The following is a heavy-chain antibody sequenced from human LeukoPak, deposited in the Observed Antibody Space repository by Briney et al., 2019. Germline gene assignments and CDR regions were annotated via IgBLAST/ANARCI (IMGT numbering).Heavy chain of an antibody. CDR2: IYYSGST. CDR1: GGSISSYY. V-gene: IGHV4-59*08. J-gene: IGHJ4*02. CDR3: ARLGGSSWQLPFDY. D-gene: IGHD6-13*01. Sequence: SETLSLTCTVSGGSISSYYWSWIRQPPGKGLEWIGYIYYSGSTNYNPSLKSRVTISVDTSKNQFSLKLSSVTAADTAVYYCARLGGSSWQLPFDYWGQGTLVTVSS.